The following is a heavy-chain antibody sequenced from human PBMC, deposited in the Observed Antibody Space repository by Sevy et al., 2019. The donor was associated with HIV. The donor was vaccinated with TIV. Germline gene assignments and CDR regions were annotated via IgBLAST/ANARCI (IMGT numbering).Heavy chain of an antibody. D-gene: IGHD2-2*01. V-gene: IGHV3-48*01. CDR1: GFTFSSYS. CDR2: ISSSSSTI. Sequence: GGSLRLSCAASGFTFSSYSMNWVRQAPGKGLEWVSYISSSSSTIYYADSVKGRFNTSRDNAKKSLYLQMNGLRAEDTAVYYCARALGRAGQPNYGMDVWGQGTTVTVSS. CDR3: ARALGRAGQPNYGMDV. J-gene: IGHJ6*02.